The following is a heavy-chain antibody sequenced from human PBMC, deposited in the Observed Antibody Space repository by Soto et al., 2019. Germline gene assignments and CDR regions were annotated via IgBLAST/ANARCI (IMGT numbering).Heavy chain of an antibody. CDR2: IYYSGST. Sequence: LPYTVAYGTSVNHYGSRIRQTQGKGLEWIGYIYYSGSTNYNPSLKSRVTISVDTSKNQFSLKLSSVTAADTAVYYCAGRTVDIVATHHFDYWGQGTLVTVS. CDR3: AGRTVDIVATHHFDY. D-gene: IGHD5-12*01. J-gene: IGHJ4*02. CDR1: YGTSVNHY. V-gene: IGHV4-59*11.